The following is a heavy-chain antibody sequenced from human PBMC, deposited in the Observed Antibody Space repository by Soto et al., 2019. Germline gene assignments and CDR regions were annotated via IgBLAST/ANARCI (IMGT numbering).Heavy chain of an antibody. V-gene: IGHV3-74*01. Sequence: EVQLVESGGGLVQPGGSLRLSCAASGFSFDSYWMHWVRQAPGQGPMWVSRIDYDGTTTNYADSVKGRFTISRDNAKSTLYLQMDSLRAEDTALYYCVRQQYDFLVDPWGQGTLVTVSS. CDR1: GFSFDSYW. CDR3: VRQQYDFLVDP. J-gene: IGHJ5*02. D-gene: IGHD3-16*01. CDR2: IDYDGTTT.